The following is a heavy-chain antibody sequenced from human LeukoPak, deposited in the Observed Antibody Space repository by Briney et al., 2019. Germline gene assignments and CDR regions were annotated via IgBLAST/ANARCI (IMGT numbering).Heavy chain of an antibody. J-gene: IGHJ4*02. CDR3: ARLTEGNTYGHEGTFDY. CDR2: IYYRGTT. D-gene: IGHD5-18*01. V-gene: IGHV4-39*01. Sequence: SETLSLTCTVSGGSISSSSYYWGWIRQPPGKGLEWIGCIYYRGTTYYNPSLKSRVTISVDTSKNQFSLKLRSVTAGDTAVYYCARLTEGNTYGHEGTFDYWGQGTLVTVSS. CDR1: GGSISSSSYY.